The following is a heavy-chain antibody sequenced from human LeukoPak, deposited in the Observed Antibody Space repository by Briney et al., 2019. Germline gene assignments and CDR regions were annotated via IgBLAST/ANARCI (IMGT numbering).Heavy chain of an antibody. V-gene: IGHV4-31*03. CDR3: ARDRSIVDHWFDP. CDR2: IYYSGST. D-gene: IGHD2-15*01. J-gene: IGHJ5*02. Sequence: SETLSLTCTVSGGSINSGGYYWSWIRQHPGKGLEWIGYIYYSGSTYYNPSLKSRVTISVGTSKNQFSLKLSSVTAADTAMYYCARDRSIVDHWFDPWGQGTLVTVSS. CDR1: GGSINSGGYY.